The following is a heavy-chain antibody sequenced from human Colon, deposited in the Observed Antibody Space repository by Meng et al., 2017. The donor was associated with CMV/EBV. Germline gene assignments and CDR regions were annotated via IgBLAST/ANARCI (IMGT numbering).Heavy chain of an antibody. CDR3: ARGPIQAVVPAAIIPGGMDV. J-gene: IGHJ6*02. D-gene: IGHD2-2*02. CDR2: INPRGGST. CDR1: AYSFTDYF. V-gene: IGHV1-46*01. Sequence: ASVKVSCKASAYSFTDYFIHWVRQAPGQGLEWLGQINPRGGSTTYAQKFQGRVTMTRDTSASTVYMELSSLRSGDTAMYYCARGPIQAVVPAAIIPGGMDVWGQGTTVTVSS.